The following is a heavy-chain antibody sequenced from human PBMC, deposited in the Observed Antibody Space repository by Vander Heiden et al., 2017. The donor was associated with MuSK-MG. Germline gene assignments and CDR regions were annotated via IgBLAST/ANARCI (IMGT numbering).Heavy chain of an antibody. Sequence: EVQLVESGGGLVQHGRSLRLSCAASGFTFDDYAMHWVRQAPGKGLEWVSGISWNSGSIGYADSVKGRFTISRDNAKNSLYLQMNSLRAEDTALYYCAKDMGGQLGFDIWGQGTMVTVSS. J-gene: IGHJ3*02. V-gene: IGHV3-9*01. CDR3: AKDMGGQLGFDI. CDR1: GFTFDDYA. D-gene: IGHD2-2*01. CDR2: ISWNSGSI.